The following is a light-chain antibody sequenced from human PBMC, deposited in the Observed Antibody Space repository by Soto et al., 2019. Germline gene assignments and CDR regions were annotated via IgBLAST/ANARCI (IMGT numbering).Light chain of an antibody. V-gene: IGKV1-39*01. Sequence: DIQMPQSHSSMSASVGESVPITWRASQSLSSYLNWYQQKPGKANKLLIYAASSLHSGVPSRFSGSGSGTDFTLTISSLQPEEFATYYCQQSYSTPPAFGQGKRLEIK. CDR1: QSLSSY. CDR3: QQSYSTPPA. CDR2: AAS. J-gene: IGKJ5*01.